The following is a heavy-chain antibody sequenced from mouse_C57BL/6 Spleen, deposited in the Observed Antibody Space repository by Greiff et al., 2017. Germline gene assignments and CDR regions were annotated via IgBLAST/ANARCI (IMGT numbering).Heavy chain of an antibody. Sequence: QVQLQQSGPELVKPGASVKISCKASGYAFSSSWMNWVKQRHGKGLEWIGRIYPGDGDTNYNGKFKVKAPLTADKSSRQAYMQLSSLTSSESAVYVCARRCNYGGFAYWGQGTLVTVSA. CDR1: GYAFSSSW. CDR2: IYPGDGDT. V-gene: IGHV1-82*01. J-gene: IGHJ3*01. CDR3: ARRCNYGGFAY. D-gene: IGHD2-1*01.